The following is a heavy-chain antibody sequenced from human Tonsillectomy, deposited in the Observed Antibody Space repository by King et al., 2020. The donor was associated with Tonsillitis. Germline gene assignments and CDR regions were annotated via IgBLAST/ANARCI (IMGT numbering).Heavy chain of an antibody. CDR2: ISDDESNK. J-gene: IGHJ5*02. V-gene: IGHV3-33*05. CDR1: GFAFSSYG. D-gene: IGHD3-22*01. CDR3: ARRAPYYDSSGYSYWFAP. Sequence: VQLVESGGGVVQPGRSLRLSCAASGFAFSSYGMQWVRQAPGKGLEWVAVISDDESNKYYADSVEGRFTISRDNSRNTLYLQMNSLRAEDTAVYYCARRAPYYDSSGYSYWFAPWGQGTLVTVSS.